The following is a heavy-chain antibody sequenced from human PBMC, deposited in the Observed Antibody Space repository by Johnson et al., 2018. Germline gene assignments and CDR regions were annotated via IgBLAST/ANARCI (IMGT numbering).Heavy chain of an antibody. V-gene: IGHV3-23*04. CDR2: ISGSGGST. CDR1: GFTLSSYA. D-gene: IGHD2-15*01. CDR3: AKDEGIVVVVAALPPGWFQH. Sequence: EVQLVESGGGLVQPGGSLRLSCAASGFTLSSYAMSWVRQAPGKGLEWVSAISGSGGSTYYADSVKGRFTISRDNSKNTLYLPMNSLRAVDTAICYLAKDEGIVVVVAALPPGWFQHWGQGTLGSGSS. J-gene: IGHJ1*01.